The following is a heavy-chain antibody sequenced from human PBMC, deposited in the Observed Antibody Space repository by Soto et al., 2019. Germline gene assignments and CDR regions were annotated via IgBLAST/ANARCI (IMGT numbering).Heavy chain of an antibody. CDR2: IYYSGST. CDR3: ARILYGDLWTLFDY. J-gene: IGHJ4*02. D-gene: IGHD4-17*01. Sequence: PSETLSLTCTVSGGSISSGDYYWSWIRQPPGKGLEWIGYIYYSGSTYYNPSLKSRVTISVDTSKNQFSLKLSSVTAADTAVYYCARILYGDLWTLFDYWGQGTLVTVSS. V-gene: IGHV4-30-4*01. CDR1: GGSISSGDYY.